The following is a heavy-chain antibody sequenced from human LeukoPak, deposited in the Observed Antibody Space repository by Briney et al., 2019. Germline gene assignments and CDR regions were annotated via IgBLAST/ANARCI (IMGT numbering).Heavy chain of an antibody. V-gene: IGHV3-33*01. CDR2: LWYDGSNK. CDR3: ARDGGSGSYYNVLDY. D-gene: IGHD3-10*01. J-gene: IGHJ4*02. CDR1: GFTFSSYD. Sequence: PGGSLRLSCAASGFTFSSYDLHWVRQTPGKGLEWVAVLWYDGSNKYYADSVKGRFTISRDNSKNTLYLQMNSLRAEDTAVYYCARDGGSGSYYNVLDYWGQGTLVTVSS.